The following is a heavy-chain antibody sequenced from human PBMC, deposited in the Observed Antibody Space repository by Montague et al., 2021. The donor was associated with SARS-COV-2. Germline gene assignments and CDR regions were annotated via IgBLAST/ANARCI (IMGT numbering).Heavy chain of an antibody. CDR2: IYSSGST. CDR1: GDSIGSSSYY. V-gene: IGHV4-39*07. J-gene: IGHJ6*02. CDR3: AREDDNGSYWIRGIDV. Sequence: SETLSLTCTVSGDSIGSSSYYWGWIRQPPGKGLEWVGSIYSSGSTNYNPSLKSRVTISVDRSKNQFSLKLSSVTAADTAVYYCAREDDNGSYWIRGIDVWGQGTTVTVSS. D-gene: IGHD1-26*01.